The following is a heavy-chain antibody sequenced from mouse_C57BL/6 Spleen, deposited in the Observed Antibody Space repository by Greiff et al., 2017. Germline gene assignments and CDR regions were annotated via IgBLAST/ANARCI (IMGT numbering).Heavy chain of an antibody. V-gene: IGHV1-18*01. D-gene: IGHD3-2*02. CDR1: GYTFTDYN. Sequence: EVHLVESGPELVKPGASVKIPCKASGYTFTDYNMDWVKQSHGKSLEWIGDINPNNGGTIYNQKFKGKATLTVDKSSSTAYMELRSLTSEDTAVYYCARGSSGSYYFDYWGQGTTLTVSS. CDR2: INPNNGGT. CDR3: ARGSSGSYYFDY. J-gene: IGHJ2*01.